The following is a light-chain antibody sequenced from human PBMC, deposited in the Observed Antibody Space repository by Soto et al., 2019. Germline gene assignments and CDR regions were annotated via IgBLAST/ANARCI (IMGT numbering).Light chain of an antibody. CDR3: QQYHSYWT. CDR1: QTISSW. CDR2: KAS. Sequence: DIQMTQSPSTLSASLAYRSTITCRASQTISSWLAWYQQKPGKAPKLLIYKASTLKSGVPSRFSGSGSGTEFTLTISSLQTDDFSTYYCQQYHSYWTFGQGTKVDI. V-gene: IGKV1-5*03. J-gene: IGKJ1*01.